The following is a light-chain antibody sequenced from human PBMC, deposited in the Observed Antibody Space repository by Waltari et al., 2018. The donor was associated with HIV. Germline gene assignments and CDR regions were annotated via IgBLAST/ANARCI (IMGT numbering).Light chain of an antibody. Sequence: QSALTQPPPSPASPGQSLTIPCTGTSSYVGVYNSLSCYQHHPGKVPNLMIYEVTKRPSGLPDRFSGSRSGNTASLTVSGLQAEDEAVYYCSSYAGSNHVFGTGTKITVL. V-gene: IGLV2-8*01. CDR2: EVT. J-gene: IGLJ1*01. CDR1: SSYVGVYNS. CDR3: SSYAGSNHV.